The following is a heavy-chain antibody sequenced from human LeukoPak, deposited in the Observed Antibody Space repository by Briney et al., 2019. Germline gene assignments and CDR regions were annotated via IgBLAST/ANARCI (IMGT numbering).Heavy chain of an antibody. D-gene: IGHD2-15*01. CDR2: IKSKTDGGTT. V-gene: IGHV3-15*01. CDR1: GFTFSNAW. Sequence: GGSLRLSCAASGFTFSNAWMSWVRQAPGKGLEWVGRIKSKTDGGTTDYAAPVKGRFTISRDDSKNTLYLQMNSLKTEDTAVYYCTTDREVVVVTDHFDYWGQGTLVTVSS. CDR3: TTDREVVVVTDHFDY. J-gene: IGHJ4*02.